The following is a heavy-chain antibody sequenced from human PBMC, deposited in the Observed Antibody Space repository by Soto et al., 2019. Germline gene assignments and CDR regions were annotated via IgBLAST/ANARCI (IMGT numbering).Heavy chain of an antibody. D-gene: IGHD4-17*01. Sequence: PGGSLRLSCAASGFTVSSNDMNWVRQAPGKGLEWVSIIYSGGTTYYADSVKGRFTISRDNSKNTVFLQMNSLRIEDTAVYYCATFRGMTTATTKRYFDYWGQGIPVTVSS. CDR3: ATFRGMTTATTKRYFDY. CDR2: IYSGGTT. V-gene: IGHV3-53*01. J-gene: IGHJ4*02. CDR1: GFTVSSND.